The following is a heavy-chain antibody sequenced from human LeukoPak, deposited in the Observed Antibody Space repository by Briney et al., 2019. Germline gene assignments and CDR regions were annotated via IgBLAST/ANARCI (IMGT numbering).Heavy chain of an antibody. D-gene: IGHD3-16*02. Sequence: ASVKVSCKASGYTFTSYGISWVRQAPGQGLEWMGWISAYNGNTNYAQKLQGRVTMTTDTSTSTAYVELRSLRSDDTAVYYCARVDYVWGSYPQSEDYWGQGTLVTVSS. CDR3: ARVDYVWGSYPQSEDY. CDR2: ISAYNGNT. V-gene: IGHV1-18*01. J-gene: IGHJ4*02. CDR1: GYTFTSYG.